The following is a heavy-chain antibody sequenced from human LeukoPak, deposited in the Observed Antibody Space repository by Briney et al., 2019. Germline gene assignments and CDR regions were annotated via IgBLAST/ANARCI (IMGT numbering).Heavy chain of an antibody. D-gene: IGHD5-18*01. CDR1: GFTFSTYG. V-gene: IGHV3-30*02. J-gene: IGHJ4*02. Sequence: GGSLRLSCAASGFTFSTYGMHCVREAPGKGLEWVTFIWYDGTTKFYTDSVEGRFTVSRGNSKDTLFLPMNSLRAEDAAVYYCAKGVGEYSYGPCSFYFDYWGQGTLVTVSS. CDR3: AKGVGEYSYGPCSFYFDY. CDR2: IWYDGTTK.